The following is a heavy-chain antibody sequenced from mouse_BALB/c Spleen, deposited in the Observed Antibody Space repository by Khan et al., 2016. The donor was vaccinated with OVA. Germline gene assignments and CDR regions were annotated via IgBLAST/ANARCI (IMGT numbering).Heavy chain of an antibody. J-gene: IGHJ2*01. CDR3: ARNYRYDVYFDS. CDR1: VYTFTSSV. CDR2: IYPFNDGT. Sequence: VQLQQSGPELVKPGASVKMSCTASVYTFTSSVIHWVRQKSGQGLDWIGYIYPFNDGTKYNEKFEGKATLTSDKSSSTAYMELSSLTSEDSAVYYWARNYRYDVYFDSWGQGTTLTVSS. D-gene: IGHD2-14*01. V-gene: IGHV1S136*01.